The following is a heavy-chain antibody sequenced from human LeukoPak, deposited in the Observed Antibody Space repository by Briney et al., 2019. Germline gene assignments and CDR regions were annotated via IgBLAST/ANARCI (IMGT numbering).Heavy chain of an antibody. V-gene: IGHV3-48*02. CDR2: ISSSSSTI. CDR3: ARVAITVSRGYFDH. J-gene: IGHJ4*02. CDR1: GFTFSDYS. Sequence: GGSLRLSCAASGFTFSDYSMNWVRQAPGKGLEWVSYISSSSSTIYYADSVKGRFTISRDNAKNSLYLQMNGLRDEDTAVYYCARVAITVSRGYFDHWGQGTLVTVSS. D-gene: IGHD4-11*01.